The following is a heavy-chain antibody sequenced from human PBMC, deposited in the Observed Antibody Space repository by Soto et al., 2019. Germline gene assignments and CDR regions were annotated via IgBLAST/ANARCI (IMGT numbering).Heavy chain of an antibody. CDR3: ARGPPRKGYCSGGSCYSGFYYYYGMDV. D-gene: IGHD2-15*01. V-gene: IGHV1-2*02. CDR1: GYTFTVCY. Sequence: GASVKVSWKASGYTFTVCYMHCVGQAPGQGLEWMGWINPNSGGTNYAQKFQGRVTMTRDTSISTADMELSRLRSDDTAVYYCARGPPRKGYCSGGSCYSGFYYYYGMDVWGQGTTVTVSS. CDR2: INPNSGGT. J-gene: IGHJ6*02.